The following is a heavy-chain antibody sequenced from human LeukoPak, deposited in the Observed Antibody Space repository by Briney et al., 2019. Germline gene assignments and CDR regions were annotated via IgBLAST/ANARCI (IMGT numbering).Heavy chain of an antibody. D-gene: IGHD3/OR15-3a*01. J-gene: IGHJ6*03. V-gene: IGHV1-69*13. Sequence: EASVKVSCKASGGTFSSYAISWVRQAPGQGLEWMGGIIPIFGTANYAQKFQGRVTITADESTSTAYMELSSLRSEDTAVYYCARDLGRRSVSYYYYMDVWGKGTTVTVSS. CDR2: IIPIFGTA. CDR3: ARDLGRRSVSYYYYMDV. CDR1: GGTFSSYA.